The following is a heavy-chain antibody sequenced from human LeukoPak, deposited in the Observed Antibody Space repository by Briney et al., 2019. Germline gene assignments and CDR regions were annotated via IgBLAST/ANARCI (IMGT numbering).Heavy chain of an antibody. V-gene: IGHV4-38-2*02. Sequence: PSETLSLTCTVSGYSISSGYYWGWIRQPPGKGLEWIGSIYHSGSTYYNPSLKSRVTISVDTSKNQFSLKLSSVTAADTAVYYCARANRVSLYYFDYWGQGTLVTVSS. CDR2: IYHSGST. CDR1: GYSISSGYY. CDR3: ARANRVSLYYFDY. J-gene: IGHJ4*02. D-gene: IGHD5/OR15-5a*01.